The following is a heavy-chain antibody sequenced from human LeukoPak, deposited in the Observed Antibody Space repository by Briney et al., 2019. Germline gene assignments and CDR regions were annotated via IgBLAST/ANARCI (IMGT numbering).Heavy chain of an antibody. CDR3: ARARVDTMMIGGSVY. D-gene: IGHD3-22*01. J-gene: IGHJ4*02. CDR2: SNPNGGGT. CDR1: GYTFTGYY. V-gene: IGHV1-2*02. Sequence: AAVKVSCKACGYTFTGYYRRWVRQAPGQGGAGMGWSNPNGGGTKCAQEFQGRVTMTRDTSISTAYMELSRLRSGDTAVSYCARARVDTMMIGGSVYWGQGTLVTVSS.